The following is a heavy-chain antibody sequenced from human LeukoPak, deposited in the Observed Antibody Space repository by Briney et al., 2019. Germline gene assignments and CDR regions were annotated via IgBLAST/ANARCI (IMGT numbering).Heavy chain of an antibody. Sequence: GGSLRLSCAASDFDLKTYEITWVGQAPGKGLEWIADITISGHTKNYADSVKGRFTISRDNAGTSLYLQMNSLRVEDTGVYYCARGDPHADLWGQGTLVTVSS. CDR3: ARGDPHADL. CDR1: DFDLKTYE. CDR2: ITISGHTK. V-gene: IGHV3-48*03. J-gene: IGHJ5*02.